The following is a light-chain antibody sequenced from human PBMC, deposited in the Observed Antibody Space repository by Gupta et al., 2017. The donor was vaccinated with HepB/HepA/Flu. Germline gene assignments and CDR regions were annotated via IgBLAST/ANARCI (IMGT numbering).Light chain of an antibody. CDR3: QQYDNLPIT. Sequence: DIKMTQSPSSLSASVGDRVTITCQASQDISNYLNWYQQKPGKAPKLLIYDASKVETGVPSRFSGSGSGTDFTFTISSLQPEDIATYYCQQYDNLPITFGGGTKVDIK. CDR2: DAS. J-gene: IGKJ4*01. V-gene: IGKV1-33*01. CDR1: QDISNY.